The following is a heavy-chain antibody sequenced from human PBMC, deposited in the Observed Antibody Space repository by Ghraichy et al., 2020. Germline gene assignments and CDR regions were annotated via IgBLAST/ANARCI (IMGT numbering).Heavy chain of an antibody. CDR2: INHSGST. CDR3: ARITTYYYYYGMDV. CDR1: GGSFSGYY. V-gene: IGHV4-34*01. J-gene: IGHJ6*02. D-gene: IGHD1-1*01. Sequence: SQTLSLNCAVYGGSFSGYYWSWIRQPPGKGLEWIGEINHSGSTNYNPSLKSRVTISVDTSKNQFSLKLSSVTAADTAVYYCARITTYYYYYGMDVWGQGTTATVSS.